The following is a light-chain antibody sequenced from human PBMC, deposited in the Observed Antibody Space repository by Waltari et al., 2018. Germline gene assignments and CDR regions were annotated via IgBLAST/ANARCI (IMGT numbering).Light chain of an antibody. J-gene: IGKJ1*01. CDR2: GAS. CDR1: QSVSSN. V-gene: IGKV3-15*01. CDR3: QQYNNWPRT. Sequence: EIVMTQSPATLSVSPGERATLSCRASQSVSSNLAWYQQKPGQAPRLLIYGASTRATGSPGRFSGSGSGTEFTLTISSLQFEDFAVYYCQQYNNWPRTFGQGTKVEIK.